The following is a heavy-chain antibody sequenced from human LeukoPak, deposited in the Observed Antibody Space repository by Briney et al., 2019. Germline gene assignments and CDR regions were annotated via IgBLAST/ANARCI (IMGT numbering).Heavy chain of an antibody. CDR3: ARDTTTTIAMIEYYFDY. Sequence: TGGSLRLSCAASGFTFSSAAMHWIRQAPGKGLDWVAVITYDGNTKYYADSVKGRFTISRDNPKKKVYLQMNSLRPDDTAVYYCARDTTTTIAMIEYYFDYWGPGTLVAVSS. D-gene: IGHD4-17*01. CDR1: GFTFSSAA. V-gene: IGHV3-30*04. CDR2: ITYDGNTK. J-gene: IGHJ4*02.